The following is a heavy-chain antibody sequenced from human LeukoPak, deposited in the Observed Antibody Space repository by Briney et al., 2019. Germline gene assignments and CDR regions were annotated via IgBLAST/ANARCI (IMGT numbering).Heavy chain of an antibody. D-gene: IGHD6-13*01. CDR2: INAYNGNT. V-gene: IGHV1-18*01. J-gene: IGHJ6*03. CDR1: GYTFTSYI. Sequence: GASVKVSCKASGYTFTSYIISWVRQAPGQGLEWMGWINAYNGNTDYAQRVQGRVTMTTDTSTSTAYMELRSLRSDDTAVYYCARDRHIAAAVYYYYMDVWGKGTPVIVSS. CDR3: ARDRHIAAAVYYYYMDV.